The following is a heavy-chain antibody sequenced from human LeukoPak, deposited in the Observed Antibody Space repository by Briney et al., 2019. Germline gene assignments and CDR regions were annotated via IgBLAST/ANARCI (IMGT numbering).Heavy chain of an antibody. Sequence: SETLSLTCTVSGGSISSYYWSWIRQPPGKGLEWIGYIYCSGSANYNPSLKSRVTISVDTSKNQFSLKLSSVTAADTAVYYCARSYNRSYWYFDLWGRGTLVTVSS. CDR3: ARSYNRSYWYFDL. V-gene: IGHV4-59*01. CDR1: GGSISSYY. D-gene: IGHD1-14*01. CDR2: IYCSGSA. J-gene: IGHJ2*01.